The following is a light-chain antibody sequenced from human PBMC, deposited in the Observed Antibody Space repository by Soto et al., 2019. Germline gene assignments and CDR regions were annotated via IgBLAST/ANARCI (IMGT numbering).Light chain of an antibody. CDR2: EGS. V-gene: IGLV2-23*03. CDR3: CSYAGTSTFGVHV. J-gene: IGLJ1*01. Sequence: QSVLTQPASVSGSPGQSITISCTGTSSDVGSYDLVSWYQQHPGKAPKLMIYEGSKRPSGVSNRFSGSKSGNTASLTISGLQAEDEADYYCCSYAGTSTFGVHVFGTGTKLTVL. CDR1: SSDVGSYDL.